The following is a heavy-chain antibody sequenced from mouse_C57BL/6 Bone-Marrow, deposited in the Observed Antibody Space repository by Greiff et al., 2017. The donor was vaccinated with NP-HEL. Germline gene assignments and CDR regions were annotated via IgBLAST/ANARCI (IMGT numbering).Heavy chain of an antibody. J-gene: IGHJ2*01. CDR1: GFNIKDDY. V-gene: IGHV14-4*01. D-gene: IGHD2-4*01. CDR2: IDPENGDT. Sequence: EVKLQQSGAELVRPGASVKLSCTASGFNIKDDYMHWVKQRPEQGLEWIGWIDPENGDTEYASKFQGKATITADTSSNTAYLQLSSLTSEDTAVYYCTTSYDYDGYYFDYWGQGTTLTVSS. CDR3: TTSYDYDGYYFDY.